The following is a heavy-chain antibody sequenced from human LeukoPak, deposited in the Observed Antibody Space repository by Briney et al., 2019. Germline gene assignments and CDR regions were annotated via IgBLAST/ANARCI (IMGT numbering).Heavy chain of an antibody. D-gene: IGHD4-17*01. Sequence: GGSLRLSCAASGFTFSSYSMNWVRQAPGKGLEWVSSISSSSSYIYYADSVKGRFTISRDNAKNSLYLQMNSLRAEDTAVYYCARDGIMTTVTTNPYYYYGIDVWGQGTTVTVSS. CDR2: ISSSSSYI. CDR3: ARDGIMTTVTTNPYYYYGIDV. CDR1: GFTFSSYS. V-gene: IGHV3-21*01. J-gene: IGHJ6*02.